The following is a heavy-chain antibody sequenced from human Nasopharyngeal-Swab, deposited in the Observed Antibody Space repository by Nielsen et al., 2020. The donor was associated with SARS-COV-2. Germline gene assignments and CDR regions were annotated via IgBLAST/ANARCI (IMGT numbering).Heavy chain of an antibody. Sequence: SETLSLTCTVSGGSISSSSYYWGWIRPPPGKGLEWIGSIYYSGSTYYNPSLKSRVTISVDTSKNQFSLKLSSVTAADTAVYYCARPRGVRGVTNSEMDVWGKGTTVTVSS. CDR3: ARPRGVRGVTNSEMDV. J-gene: IGHJ6*04. D-gene: IGHD3-10*01. V-gene: IGHV4-39*01. CDR1: GGSISSSSYY. CDR2: IYYSGST.